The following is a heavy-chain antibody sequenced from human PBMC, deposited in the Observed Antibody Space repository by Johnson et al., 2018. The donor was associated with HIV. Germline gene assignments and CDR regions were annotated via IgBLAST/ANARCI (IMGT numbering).Heavy chain of an antibody. CDR3: ARNGLIPAAKGVAFDI. J-gene: IGHJ3*02. CDR2: IKQDGSEK. V-gene: IGHV3-7*01. D-gene: IGHD2-2*01. Sequence: VQLVESGGGLVQPGGSLRLSCAASGFTFSSYWMSWVRQAPGKGLEWVANIKQDGSEKYYVDSVKGRFTISRDNAKNSLYLQMNSLRAEDTAVYYCARNGLIPAAKGVAFDIWGQGTIVTVSS. CDR1: GFTFSSYW.